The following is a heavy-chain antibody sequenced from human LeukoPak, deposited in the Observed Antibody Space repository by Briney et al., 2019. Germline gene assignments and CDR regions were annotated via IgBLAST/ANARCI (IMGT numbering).Heavy chain of an antibody. CDR3: ARGETPIAAAGIRY. V-gene: IGHV3-30*04. D-gene: IGHD6-13*01. J-gene: IGHJ4*02. CDR1: GFTFSSYA. CDR2: ISYDGSNK. Sequence: GGSLRLSCAASGFTFSSYAMHWVRQAPGKGLXXXXXISYDGSNKYYADSVKGRFTISRDNSKNTLYLQMNSLRAEDTAVYYCARGETPIAAAGIRYWGQGTLVTVSS.